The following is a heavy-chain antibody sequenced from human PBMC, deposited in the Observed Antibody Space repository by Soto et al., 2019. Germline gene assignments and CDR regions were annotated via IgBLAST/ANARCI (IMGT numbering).Heavy chain of an antibody. CDR3: AGTVVVVAATKLGDDAFDI. CDR2: IYYSGST. CDR1: GGSISSGDYY. D-gene: IGHD2-15*01. Sequence: PSETLSLTCTVSGGSISSGDYYWSWIRQHPGKGLEWIGYIYYSGSTYYNPSLKSRVTISVDTSKNQFSLKLSSVTAADTAVYYCAGTVVVVAATKLGDDAFDIWGQGTMVTVS. J-gene: IGHJ3*02. V-gene: IGHV4-30-4*08.